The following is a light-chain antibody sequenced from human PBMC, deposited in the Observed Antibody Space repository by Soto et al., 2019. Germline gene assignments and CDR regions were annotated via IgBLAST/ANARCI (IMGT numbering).Light chain of an antibody. J-gene: IGLJ1*01. CDR3: CSYGGSNYV. Sequence: QSVLTQPPSASGSPGQSVTISCTGTSNDFGGYNYVSWYQQHPGKAPKLIIFEVSERPSGVPDRFSGSKSGSTASLTVSGPQAEDDADYYCCSYGGSNYVFGTGTKVTVL. CDR1: SNDFGGYNY. V-gene: IGLV2-8*01. CDR2: EVS.